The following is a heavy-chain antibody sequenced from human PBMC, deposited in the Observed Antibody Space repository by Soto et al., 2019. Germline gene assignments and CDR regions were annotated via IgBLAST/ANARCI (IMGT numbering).Heavy chain of an antibody. D-gene: IGHD2-2*01. CDR3: ARLRRGSSIKGDHYDMDV. Sequence: PSETLSLTCGVYDGSFNDYFWTWIRQPPGKGLEWIGEIRRSGSTYYNPSLESRVTISVDTSKSQFSLRVTSVTAADTAVYYCARLRRGSSIKGDHYDMDVWGQGTTVTVSS. CDR2: IRRSGST. CDR1: DGSFNDYF. J-gene: IGHJ6*02. V-gene: IGHV4-34*01.